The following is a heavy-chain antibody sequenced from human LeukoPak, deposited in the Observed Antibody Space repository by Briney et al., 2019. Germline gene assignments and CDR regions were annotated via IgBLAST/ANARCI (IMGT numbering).Heavy chain of an antibody. CDR2: MNPNSGNT. Sequence: ASVKVSCKASGYSFTSYDINWVRQATGQGLEWMGWMNPNSGNTGYAQKFQGRVTMTRNTSISTAYMELSGLRSEDTAVYYCAKNKNLQWLNGFDPWGQGTLVTVSS. CDR3: AKNKNLQWLNGFDP. V-gene: IGHV1-8*01. J-gene: IGHJ5*02. D-gene: IGHD6-19*01. CDR1: GYSFTSYD.